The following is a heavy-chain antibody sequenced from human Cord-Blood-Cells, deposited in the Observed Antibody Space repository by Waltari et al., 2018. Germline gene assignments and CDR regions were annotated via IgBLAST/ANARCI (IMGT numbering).Heavy chain of an antibody. CDR1: GFTFSSYW. J-gene: IGHJ2*01. Sequence: EVQLVESGGGLVQPGGSLRLSCAASGFTFSSYWMSWVRQAPGKGLGWVAIIKQGGSEKYNVDSVKGRFTISRDNAKNSLYLQMNSLRAEDTAVYYCARGVSGSYYDWYFDLWGRGTLVTVSS. CDR2: IKQGGSEK. CDR3: ARGVSGSYYDWYFDL. V-gene: IGHV3-7*01. D-gene: IGHD1-26*01.